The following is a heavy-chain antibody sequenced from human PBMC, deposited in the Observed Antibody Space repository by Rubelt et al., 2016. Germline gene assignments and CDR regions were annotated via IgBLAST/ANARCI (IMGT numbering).Heavy chain of an antibody. CDR2: INAGNGNP. D-gene: IGHD2-8*01. CDR1: GYTFTSYA. J-gene: IGHJ4*02. Sequence: QVQLVQSGAEVKKPGASVKVSCKASGYTFTSYAMHWVRQAPGQRLEWMGWINAGNGNPNNSQKFPGRVTITRDTSASTAYMELSSLRSEDTAVYYCARAQRIRLLMVYAPTFDYWGQGTLVTVSS. V-gene: IGHV1-3*01. CDR3: ARAQRIRLLMVYAPTFDY.